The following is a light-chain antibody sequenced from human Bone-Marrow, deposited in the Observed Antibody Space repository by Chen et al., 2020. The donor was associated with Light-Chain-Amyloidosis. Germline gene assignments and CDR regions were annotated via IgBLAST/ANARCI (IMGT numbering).Light chain of an antibody. J-gene: IGLJ1*01. CDR3: SSYGGILFV. CDR1: SRDVGGYNY. Sequence: QSALTQPRPVSGSPGQSVTISCTGTSRDVGGYNYVSWYQQHPDQAPKLVIHDVNKRPSGLPDRFSGSKSGNTASLTISGLQPDDEADYYCSSYGGILFVFGTGTKVTV. V-gene: IGLV2-11*01. CDR2: DVN.